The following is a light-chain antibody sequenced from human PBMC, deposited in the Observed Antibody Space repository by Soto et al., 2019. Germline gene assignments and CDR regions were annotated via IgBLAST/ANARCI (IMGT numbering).Light chain of an antibody. CDR3: VLCMGSGISV. V-gene: IGLV8-61*01. CDR1: SGSVSTSYY. CDR2: NTY. Sequence: QTVVTQEPSVSVSPGGTVTLTCGLSSGSVSTSYYPSWYQQTPGQAPRTLIYNTYTRSSGVPDRFSASILGDKAALTITGAQEDDESDYYCVLCMGSGISVFGGGTKLTVL. J-gene: IGLJ2*01.